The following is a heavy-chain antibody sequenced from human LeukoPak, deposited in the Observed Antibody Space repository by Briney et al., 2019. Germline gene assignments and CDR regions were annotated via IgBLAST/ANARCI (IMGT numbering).Heavy chain of an antibody. D-gene: IGHD3-10*01. CDR2: INHSGST. CDR3: ARVGADGSGFLFDY. J-gene: IGHJ4*02. V-gene: IGHV4-34*01. CDR1: GGSFSGYY. Sequence: PSETLSLTCAVYGGSFSGYYWSWIRQPRAKGLEWIGEINHSGSTNYNPSLKSRVTISVDTSKNQFSLKLSSVTAADTAVYYCARVGADGSGFLFDYWGQGTLVTVSS.